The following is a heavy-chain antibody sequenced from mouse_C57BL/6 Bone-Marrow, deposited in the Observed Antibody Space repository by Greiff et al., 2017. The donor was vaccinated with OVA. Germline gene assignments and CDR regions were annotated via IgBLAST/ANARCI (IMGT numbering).Heavy chain of an antibody. D-gene: IGHD1-1*01. Sequence: VQRVESGAELVRPGASVTLSCKASGYTFTDYEMHWVKQTPVHGLEWIGAIDPETGGTAYNQKFKGKAILTADKSSSTAYMELRSLTSEDSAVYYCTRGFTTVVRYYFDYWGQGTTLTVSS. CDR3: TRGFTTVVRYYFDY. CDR1: GYTFTDYE. CDR2: IDPETGGT. V-gene: IGHV1-15*01. J-gene: IGHJ2*01.